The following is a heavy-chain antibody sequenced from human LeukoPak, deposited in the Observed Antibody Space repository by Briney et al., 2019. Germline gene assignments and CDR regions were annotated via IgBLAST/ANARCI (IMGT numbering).Heavy chain of an antibody. V-gene: IGHV4-4*07. CDR3: ARSPPSYGDWDAEYFQH. J-gene: IGHJ1*01. Sequence: SSETLSLTCTVSGGSISSYYWSWIRQPAGKGLEWIGRIYTSGSTNYNPSLKSRVTMSVDTSKNQFSLKLSSVTAADTAVYYCARSPPSYGDWDAEYFQHWGQGTLVTVSS. CDR1: GGSISSYY. CDR2: IYTSGST. D-gene: IGHD4-17*01.